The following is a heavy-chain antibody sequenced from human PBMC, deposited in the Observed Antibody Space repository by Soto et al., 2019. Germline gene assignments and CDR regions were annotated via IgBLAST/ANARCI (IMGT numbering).Heavy chain of an antibody. J-gene: IGHJ4*02. Sequence: QVQLVQSGAEVKKPGSSVKVSCKASGGTFSSYTISWVRQAPGQGLEWMGRIIPILGIANYAQKFQGRVTITADKATSTDFRERSSLRPEDRAVYYCASIAAAGPDYWGEGPLVTVSS. CDR2: IIPILGIA. CDR3: ASIAAAGPDY. CDR1: GGTFSSYT. V-gene: IGHV1-69*02. D-gene: IGHD6-13*01.